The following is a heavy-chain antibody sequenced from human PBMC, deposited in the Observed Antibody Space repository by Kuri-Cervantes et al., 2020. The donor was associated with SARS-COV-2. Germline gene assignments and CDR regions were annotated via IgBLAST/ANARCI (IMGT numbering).Heavy chain of an antibody. J-gene: IGHJ4*02. CDR3: AREGEAVTTSGLDY. D-gene: IGHD4-17*01. Sequence: GESLKIPCAASGFTFSSYSMNWVRQAPGKGLEWVSSISSSSSYIYYADSVKGRFTISRDNAKNSLYLQMNSLRAEDTAVYYCAREGEAVTTSGLDYWGQGTLVTVSS. CDR1: GFTFSSYS. V-gene: IGHV3-21*01. CDR2: ISSSSSYI.